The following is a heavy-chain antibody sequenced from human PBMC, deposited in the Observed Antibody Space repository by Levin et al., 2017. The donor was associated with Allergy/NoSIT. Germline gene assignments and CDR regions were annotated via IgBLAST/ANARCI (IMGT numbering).Heavy chain of an antibody. J-gene: IGHJ4*02. Sequence: GESLKISCAASGFTFSRYSMNWVRQAPGKGLEWVSYITSSSTTIYYADSVKGRFTISRDNAKNSLYLQMNSLRAEDTAVYYCARDDRGSGDYWGQGTLVTVSS. V-gene: IGHV3-48*01. CDR2: ITSSSTTI. CDR3: ARDDRGSGDY. D-gene: IGHD3-10*01. CDR1: GFTFSRYS.